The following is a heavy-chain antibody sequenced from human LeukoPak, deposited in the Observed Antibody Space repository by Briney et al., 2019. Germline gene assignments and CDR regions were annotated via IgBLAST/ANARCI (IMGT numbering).Heavy chain of an antibody. J-gene: IGHJ4*02. V-gene: IGHV1-18*01. Sequence: GASVKVSCKASGYTFTSYGISWVRQAPGQGLEWMGWISAYNGNTNYAQKLQGRVTMTTDTSTSTAYMELRSLRSDDTAVYYCARDCGGGTCYAMEAYWGQGTLVTVSS. CDR3: ARDCGGGTCYAMEAY. D-gene: IGHD2-15*01. CDR2: ISAYNGNT. CDR1: GYTFTSYG.